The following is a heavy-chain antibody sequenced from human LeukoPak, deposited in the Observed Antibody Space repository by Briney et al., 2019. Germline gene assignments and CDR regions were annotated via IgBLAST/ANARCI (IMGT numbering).Heavy chain of an antibody. CDR2: IYTSGST. J-gene: IGHJ6*03. CDR3: ARGSRWQGPYYYYYMDV. CDR1: GGSISSYY. D-gene: IGHD5-24*01. Sequence: SETLSLTCTVSGGSISSYYWSWIRQPAGKGLEWIGRIYTSGSTNYNPSLKSRVTMSVDTSKNQFSLKLSSVTAADTAVYYCARGSRWQGPYYYYYMDVWGKGTTVTISS. V-gene: IGHV4-4*07.